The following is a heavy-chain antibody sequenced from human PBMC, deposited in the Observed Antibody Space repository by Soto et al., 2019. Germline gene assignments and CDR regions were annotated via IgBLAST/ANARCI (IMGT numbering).Heavy chain of an antibody. D-gene: IGHD2-21*02. J-gene: IGHJ6*02. CDR2: ISPSRGHI. CDR3: SVCIGVACHKNNAVDV. V-gene: IGHV3-21*03. Sequence: EVNLVESGGGLVKPGGSLRLSCAVSGFTFSSCTMNWVRQAPGKGLEWVSSISPSRGHIYYADSVKGRFTISRDYLKNSLVLHLNPLTGEDTVVYYCSVCIGVACHKNNAVDVWSQGTTVTVSS. CDR1: GFTFSSCT.